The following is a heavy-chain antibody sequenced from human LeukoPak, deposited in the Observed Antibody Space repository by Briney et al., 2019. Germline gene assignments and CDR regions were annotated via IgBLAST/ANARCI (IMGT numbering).Heavy chain of an antibody. CDR3: ASSGYRYSYDFDYYMDV. D-gene: IGHD5-12*01. CDR1: GYTFTSYG. CDR2: ISVYNGNT. J-gene: IGHJ6*03. V-gene: IGHV1-18*01. Sequence: ASVKVSCKASGYTFTSYGISWVRQAPGQGLEWMGRISVYNGNTNYAERFQGRITMTTDTSTSTAYVELRGLTSDDTAAYYCASSGYRYSYDFDYYMDVWGKGTTVTVSS.